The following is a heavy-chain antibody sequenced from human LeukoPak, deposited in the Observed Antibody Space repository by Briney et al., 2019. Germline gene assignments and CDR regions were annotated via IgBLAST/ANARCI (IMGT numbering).Heavy chain of an antibody. J-gene: IGHJ5*02. CDR1: GGSFSGYY. Sequence: PSETLSLTCAVYGGSFSGYYWSWIRQPPGKGLEWIGYIYYSGSTNYNPSLKSRVTISVDTSKNQFSLKLSSVTAADTAVYYCARSVVVPAAIVPFDPWGQGTLVTVSS. CDR2: IYYSGST. D-gene: IGHD2-2*01. V-gene: IGHV4-59*08. CDR3: ARSVVVPAAIVPFDP.